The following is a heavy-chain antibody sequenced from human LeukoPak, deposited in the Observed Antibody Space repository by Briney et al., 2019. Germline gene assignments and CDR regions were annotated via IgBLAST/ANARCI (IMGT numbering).Heavy chain of an antibody. CDR1: GYTFTGYY. Sequence: GASVKVSCKASGYTFTGYYMHWVRQAPGQGLEWMGWINPNSGGTNYAQKFQGRVTMTRDTSISTAYMELSRLRSDDTAVYYCARTRRGYCRSGNCLNYYYMDVWGKGTTVTVSS. CDR2: INPNSGGT. J-gene: IGHJ6*03. D-gene: IGHD2-15*01. V-gene: IGHV1-2*02. CDR3: ARTRRGYCRSGNCLNYYYMDV.